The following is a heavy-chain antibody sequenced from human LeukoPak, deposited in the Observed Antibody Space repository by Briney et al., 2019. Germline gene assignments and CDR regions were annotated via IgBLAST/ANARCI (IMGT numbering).Heavy chain of an antibody. Sequence: GASVKVSCKASGGTFSSYAISWVRQAPGQGLEWMGGIIPIFGTANYAQKFQGRVTITADESTSTAYMELSSLRSEDTAVYYCATSSTVVTPHYFDYWGQGTLVTVSS. CDR2: IIPIFGTA. D-gene: IGHD4-23*01. CDR1: GGTFSSYA. CDR3: ATSSTVVTPHYFDY. J-gene: IGHJ4*02. V-gene: IGHV1-69*13.